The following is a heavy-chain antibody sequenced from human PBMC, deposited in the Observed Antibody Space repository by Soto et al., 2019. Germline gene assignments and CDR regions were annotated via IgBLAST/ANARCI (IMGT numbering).Heavy chain of an antibody. CDR3: ARGNLGALDY. CDR1: GFTFSSYG. CDR2: IWYDGSNK. Sequence: QVQLVESGGGVVQPGRSLRLSCAASGFTFSSYGMHWVRQAPGKGLEWVAVIWYDGSNKYYADSVKGRFTISRDNSKNTLYLQMNSLRVEDTAVYYCARGNLGALDYWGQGTLVTVSS. J-gene: IGHJ4*02. V-gene: IGHV3-33*01. D-gene: IGHD1-26*01.